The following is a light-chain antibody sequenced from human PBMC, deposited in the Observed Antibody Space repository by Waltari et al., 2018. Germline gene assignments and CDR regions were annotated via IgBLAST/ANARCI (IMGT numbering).Light chain of an antibody. CDR3: CSYSGSGSFPYV. J-gene: IGLJ1*01. V-gene: IGLV2-23*02. CDR2: DVI. Sequence: QSALTQPASVSGSPGQSITISCTGSSNNIGFYDLVSWYQQHPGKAPKLIIFDVIKRPSAVSDRFSGSKSGNTASLTISGLQTEDDADYYCCSYSGSGSFPYVFGPGTRVAVL. CDR1: SNNIGFYDL.